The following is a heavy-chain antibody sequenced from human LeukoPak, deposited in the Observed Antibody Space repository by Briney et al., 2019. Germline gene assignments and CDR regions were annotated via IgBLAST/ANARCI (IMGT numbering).Heavy chain of an antibody. CDR3: ATDRYSSSWYDY. D-gene: IGHD6-13*01. V-gene: IGHV1-24*01. J-gene: IGHJ4*02. CDR1: GYTLTELS. CDR2: FDPEDGET. Sequence: ASVTVSCKVSGYTLTELSMHWVRQAPGKGLEWMGGFDPEDGETIYAQRFQGRVTMTEDTSTDTAYMELSSLRSEDTAVYYCATDRYSSSWYDYWGQGTLVTVSS.